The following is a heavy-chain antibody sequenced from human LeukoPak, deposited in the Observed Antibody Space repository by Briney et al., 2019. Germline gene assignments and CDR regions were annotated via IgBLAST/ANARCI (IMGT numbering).Heavy chain of an antibody. J-gene: IGHJ4*02. CDR2: ISSSSSTI. Sequence: GGSLRLSCAASGFTFSSYSMNWVRQAPGKGREGVSYISSSSSTIYYADSVKGRFTISRDNTKNSLYLQVNSLRRAHTAVYSCARSNDGGPDYWGQGPPVTVSS. CDR1: GFTFSSYS. V-gene: IGHV3-48*04. CDR3: ARSNDGGPDY. D-gene: IGHD3-16*01.